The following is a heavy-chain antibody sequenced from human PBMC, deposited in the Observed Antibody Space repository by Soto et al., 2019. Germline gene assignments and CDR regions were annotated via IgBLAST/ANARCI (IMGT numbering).Heavy chain of an antibody. CDR1: GFTFSSYW. CDR2: INSDGSIT. CDR3: ARQEGAAFYYDGMDV. J-gene: IGHJ6*02. Sequence: EVQLVESGGGLVQPGVSLRLSCAASGFTFSSYWMHWVRQAPGKGLVWVSRINSDGSITSYADSVKGRFTISRDNAKNTLYLHMNSLRAEDTAVYYCARQEGAAFYYDGMDVWGQGTTVTVSS. V-gene: IGHV3-74*01.